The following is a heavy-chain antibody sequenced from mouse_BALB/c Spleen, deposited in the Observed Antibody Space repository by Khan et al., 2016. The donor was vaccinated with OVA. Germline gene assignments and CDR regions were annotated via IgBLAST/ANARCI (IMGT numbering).Heavy chain of an antibody. CDR1: GFNIKDTY. J-gene: IGHJ4*01. CDR2: IDPANGKT. CDR3: AHSLLLYAMDY. V-gene: IGHV14-3*02. Sequence: VQLQQSGAEFVKPGASVKLSCTASGFNIKDTYIHWVTQRPEQGLEWIGRIDPANGKTNYDPKFQGKATITADTSSNTAYLHLSSLTSEDTVVYYCAHSLLLYAMDYWGQGTSVTVSS. D-gene: IGHD1-2*01.